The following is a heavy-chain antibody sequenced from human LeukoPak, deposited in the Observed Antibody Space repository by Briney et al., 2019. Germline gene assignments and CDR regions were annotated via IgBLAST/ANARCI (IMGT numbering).Heavy chain of an antibody. Sequence: SVKVSCKASGGTFSSYAISWVRQAPGQGLEWVGRIIPILGIANYAQKFQGRVTITADKSTSTAYMELSSLRSEDTAVYYCARGVGYCSSTSCYSRGVLDYWGQGTLVTVSS. J-gene: IGHJ4*02. V-gene: IGHV1-69*04. CDR2: IIPILGIA. CDR1: GGTFSSYA. D-gene: IGHD2-2*02. CDR3: ARGVGYCSSTSCYSRGVLDY.